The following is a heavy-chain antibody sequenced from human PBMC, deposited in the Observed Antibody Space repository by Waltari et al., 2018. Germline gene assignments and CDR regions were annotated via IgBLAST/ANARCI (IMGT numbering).Heavy chain of an antibody. D-gene: IGHD4-4*01. CDR1: GYSFASYW. CDR3: ARQGYSNYLIDY. V-gene: IGHV5-51*01. CDR2: IYPIDSNT. J-gene: IGHJ4*02. Sequence: EVQLVQSGAEVKKPGESLKISCKASGYSFASYWIGWVRQMPGKGLEWMGIIYPIDSNTRYSPSFRGQVTISADKSIDTAYLQWSSLKASDTAMYYCARQGYSNYLIDYWGQGTLVTVPS.